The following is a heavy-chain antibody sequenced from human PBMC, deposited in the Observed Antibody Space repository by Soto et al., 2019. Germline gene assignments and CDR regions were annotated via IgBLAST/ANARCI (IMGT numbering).Heavy chain of an antibody. J-gene: IGHJ4*02. CDR1: GFSVTANY. CDR3: QGYGY. CDR2: IYSGGST. Sequence: EVQVVESGGGLIQPGGSLRLSCEVSGFSVTANYMSWVRQAPGKGLEWVSVIYSGGSTYYIDSVKGRFSISRDISKNTLYLQMNGLRAEDTAVYYGQGYGYWGQGTLVTVSS. V-gene: IGHV3-53*01. D-gene: IGHD5-18*01.